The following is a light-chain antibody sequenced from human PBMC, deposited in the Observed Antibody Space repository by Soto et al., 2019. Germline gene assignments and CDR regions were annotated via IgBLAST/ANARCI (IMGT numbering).Light chain of an antibody. CDR1: QSVSSY. CDR2: DAS. CDR3: QHRSNWPPYT. Sequence: EIVLTQSPATLSLSSGERATLSCRASQSVSSYLAWYQQKPGQAPRLLIYDASNTATGIPARFGGSGSGTDFTLTISSLEPEDCAVYYCQHRSNWPPYTFGQGTKLEIK. V-gene: IGKV3-11*01. J-gene: IGKJ2*01.